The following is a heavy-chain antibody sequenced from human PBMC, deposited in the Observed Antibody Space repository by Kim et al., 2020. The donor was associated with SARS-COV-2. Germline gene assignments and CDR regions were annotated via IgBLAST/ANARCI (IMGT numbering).Heavy chain of an antibody. V-gene: IGHV4-59*13. CDR1: GGSISSYY. J-gene: IGHJ2*01. CDR3: ARVCLTGGHWYFDL. CDR2: IYYSGST. Sequence: SETLSLTCTVSGGSISSYYWSWIRQPPGKGLEWIGYIYYSGSTNYNPSLKSRVTISVDTSKNQFSLKLSSVTAADTAVYYCARVCLTGGHWYFDLWGRGTLVTVSS. D-gene: IGHD3-9*01.